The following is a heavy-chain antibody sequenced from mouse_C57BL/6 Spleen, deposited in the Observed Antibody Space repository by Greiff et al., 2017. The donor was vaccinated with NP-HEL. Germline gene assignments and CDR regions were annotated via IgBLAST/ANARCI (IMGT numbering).Heavy chain of an antibody. CDR1: GYTFTSYW. D-gene: IGHD1-1*01. CDR3: ATLYGRPQYYYAMDY. V-gene: IGHV1-7*01. Sequence: QVQLQQSGAELAKPGASVKLSCKASGYTFTSYWMHWVKQRPGQGLDWIGYINPSSGYTKYKQKFKDKATLTADKSYSTAYMQLRSLTYEDSAVYYCATLYGRPQYYYAMDYWGQGTSVTVSS. J-gene: IGHJ4*01. CDR2: INPSSGYT.